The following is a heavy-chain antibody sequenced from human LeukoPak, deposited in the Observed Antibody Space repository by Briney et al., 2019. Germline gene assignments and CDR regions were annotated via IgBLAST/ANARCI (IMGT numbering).Heavy chain of an antibody. Sequence: TSETLSLTCIVSGGSISSSSYYWGWIRQPPGTGLEWIGSIYHSGSTYYNPSLKSRVTISVDTSKNQFSLNLSSVTAADTAVYYCARGVARSSKFHFSYYFDYWGQGTLVTVSS. CDR2: IYHSGST. J-gene: IGHJ4*02. CDR1: GGSISSSSYY. D-gene: IGHD6-6*01. CDR3: ARGVARSSKFHFSYYFDY. V-gene: IGHV4-39*07.